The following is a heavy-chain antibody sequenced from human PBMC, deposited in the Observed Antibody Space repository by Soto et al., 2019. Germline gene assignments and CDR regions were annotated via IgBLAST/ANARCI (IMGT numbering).Heavy chain of an antibody. J-gene: IGHJ5*02. CDR3: TRNRAKLDT. CDR2: IKQDGSEK. CDR1: GLTFTTYW. Sequence: GSLRLSFVASGLTFTTYWMTWVRQAPGKGLEWVANIKQDGSEKYYVDSVKGRFTISRDDAENSLYLQMNNLRAEDTAVYYCTRNRAKLDTWGQGTPVTVSS. V-gene: IGHV3-7*01. D-gene: IGHD1-26*01.